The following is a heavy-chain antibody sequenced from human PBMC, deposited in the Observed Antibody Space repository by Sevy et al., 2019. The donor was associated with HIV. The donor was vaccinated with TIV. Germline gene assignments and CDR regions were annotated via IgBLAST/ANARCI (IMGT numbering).Heavy chain of an antibody. V-gene: IGHV6-1*01. CDR2: TYYRSKWWN. CDR3: ARDGGANWDGRPSGTVFDY. CDR1: GDGVSSSGTV. J-gene: IGHJ4*02. Sequence: KQSQTLSLTCAISGDGVSSSGTVWNWIRQSPSRGLEWLGRTYYRSKWWNNYALSVKSRISINPDTSKNQVSLHLNSVTPDDTAVYYCARDGGANWDGRPSGTVFDYWGQGTLVTVSS. D-gene: IGHD1-1*01.